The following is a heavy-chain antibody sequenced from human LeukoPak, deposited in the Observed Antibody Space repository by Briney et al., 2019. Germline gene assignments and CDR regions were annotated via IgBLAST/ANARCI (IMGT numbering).Heavy chain of an antibody. CDR2: VKSNTDGGTT. J-gene: IGHJ4*02. V-gene: IGHV3-15*01. Sequence: GGALRLSCAASGLTFSNAWMSWVRQAPGKGLEWVGRVKSNTDGGTTDHAAPIKGRFTISRDDSKKTLYLQMNSLKIEDTAVYYCTTEGLAAAGSHWGQGTLVTVSS. CDR1: GLTFSNAW. CDR3: TTEGLAAAGSH. D-gene: IGHD6-13*01.